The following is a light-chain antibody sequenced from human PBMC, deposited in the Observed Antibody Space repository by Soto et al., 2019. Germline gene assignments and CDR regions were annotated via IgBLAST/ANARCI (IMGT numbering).Light chain of an antibody. CDR3: AAWDDSLNGPV. V-gene: IGLV1-44*01. CDR2: SNN. CDR1: SSNIGSDT. Sequence: QSVLTQPPSASGTPGQRVTIACSGSSSNIGSDTVKWYQHLPGTAPKLLIYSNNQRPSGVPDRFSGSKSGTSASLAISGLQPEDEADYYCAAWDDSLNGPVFGGGTKLTVL. J-gene: IGLJ2*01.